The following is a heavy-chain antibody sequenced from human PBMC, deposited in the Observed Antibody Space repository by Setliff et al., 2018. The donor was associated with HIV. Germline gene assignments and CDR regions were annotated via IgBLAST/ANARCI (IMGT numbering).Heavy chain of an antibody. Sequence: PSETLSLTCNVSGGSITTGGYYWSWIRQHPGKGLEWIGYIYYSGSTYYNPSVESRVTMFVDTSNNQFSLKLSSVTAADTAVYYCARHMEFYYYYMDVWGKGTTVTVSS. D-gene: IGHD1-1*01. J-gene: IGHJ6*03. V-gene: IGHV4-39*01. CDR1: GGSITTGGYY. CDR3: ARHMEFYYYYMDV. CDR2: IYYSGST.